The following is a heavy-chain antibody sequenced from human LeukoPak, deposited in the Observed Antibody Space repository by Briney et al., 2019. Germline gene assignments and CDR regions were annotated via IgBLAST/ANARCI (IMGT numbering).Heavy chain of an antibody. CDR2: IYNGGNT. V-gene: IGHV3-53*01. CDR3: AAGYSSGWDDAFDI. Sequence: GGSLRLSCAASGFTVSSNYMSWVRQAPGKGLEWVSVIYNGGNTYYADSVKGRFTISRDNSKNTLYLQMNSLRAEDTAVYYCAAGYSSGWDDAFDIWGQGTMVTVSS. CDR1: GFTVSSNY. J-gene: IGHJ3*02. D-gene: IGHD6-19*01.